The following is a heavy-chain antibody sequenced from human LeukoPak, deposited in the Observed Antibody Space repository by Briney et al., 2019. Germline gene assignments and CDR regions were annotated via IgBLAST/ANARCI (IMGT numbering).Heavy chain of an antibody. J-gene: IGHJ4*02. D-gene: IGHD6-19*01. Sequence: GGSLRLSCAASGFTFSSYAMSWVRQAPGKGVEGVSGICSSAGTTYYAASVECRFSISRDNSKTTLFLQMNSLRADDTAVYFCAKDRTGYTSGQGYFDYWGQGVLVTVSS. CDR3: AKDRTGYTSGQGYFDY. V-gene: IGHV3-23*01. CDR1: GFTFSSYA. CDR2: ICSSAGTT.